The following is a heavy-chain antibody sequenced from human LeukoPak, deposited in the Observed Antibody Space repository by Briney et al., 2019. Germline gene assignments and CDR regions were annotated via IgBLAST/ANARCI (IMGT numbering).Heavy chain of an antibody. Sequence: PGGSLRLSCAASGFTFSSYWMTWVRQAPGQGLEWVANIKEDGSAKYHVDSVKGRFTISRDNAKNSLYLQMNNLRVEDTAVYYCTRDTGCSGGACYSFYDYWGQGTLVTVSS. CDR3: TRDTGCSGGACYSFYDY. CDR2: IKEDGSAK. V-gene: IGHV3-7*01. J-gene: IGHJ4*02. CDR1: GFTFSSYW. D-gene: IGHD2-21*01.